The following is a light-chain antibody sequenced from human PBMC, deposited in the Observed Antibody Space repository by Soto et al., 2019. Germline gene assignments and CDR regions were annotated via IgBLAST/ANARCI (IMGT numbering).Light chain of an antibody. V-gene: IGLV2-14*01. CDR3: SSYTSSSTLSGY. CDR1: SSDVGGYNY. J-gene: IGLJ2*01. Sequence: QSVLTQPASVSGSPGQSITISCTGTSSDVGGYNYVSWYQQHPGKAPKLMIYDVSNRPSGVSNRFSGSKSGNTASLTISGLQAEDEADYYCSSYTSSSTLSGYFGGGTKLTVL. CDR2: DVS.